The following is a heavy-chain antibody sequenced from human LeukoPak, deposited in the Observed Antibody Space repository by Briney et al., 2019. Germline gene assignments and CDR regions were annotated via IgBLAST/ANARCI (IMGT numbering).Heavy chain of an antibody. CDR2: INQDGSEK. V-gene: IGHV3-7*01. Sequence: GVSLRLSCAASGFTFKTYWMIWVRRPPGKGLEWVANINQDGSEKYYVDSVKGRFTVSRDNAKNSLYLQLNSLRAEDTAVYYCGTRAYWGQGTLVTVSS. CDR3: GTRAY. CDR1: GFTFKTYW. J-gene: IGHJ4*02.